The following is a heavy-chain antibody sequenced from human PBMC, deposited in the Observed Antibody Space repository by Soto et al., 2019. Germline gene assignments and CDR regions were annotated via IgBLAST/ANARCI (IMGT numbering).Heavy chain of an antibody. CDR1: GFRIGAYA. CDR2: FDGQTET. CDR3: ARDAVTGNGEWDSYDP. J-gene: IGHJ5*02. V-gene: IGHV3-23*01. Sequence: EVQLLESGGGLVPLGGSLRLSCVASGFRIGAYAMNWVRQVPGRGLEWVSSFDGQTETSYADSVRGRFTVSRDSSKNTLYLQMSGLRAEDTAMYYCARDAVTGNGEWDSYDPWGRGTLVTVTS. D-gene: IGHD6-19*01.